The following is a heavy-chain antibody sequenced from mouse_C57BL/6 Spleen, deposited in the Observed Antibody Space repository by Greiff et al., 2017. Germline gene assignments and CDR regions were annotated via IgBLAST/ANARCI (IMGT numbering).Heavy chain of an antibody. Sequence: VQLKESGAELVRPGASVKLSCTASGFNIKDDYMHWVKQRPEQGLEWIGWLDPENGDTEYASKFQGKATITADTSSNTAYLQLSSLTSEDTAVXYCTTRLGGYFDYWGQGTTLTVSS. CDR3: TTRLGGYFDY. CDR2: LDPENGDT. V-gene: IGHV14-4*01. CDR1: GFNIKDDY. J-gene: IGHJ2*01. D-gene: IGHD4-1*01.